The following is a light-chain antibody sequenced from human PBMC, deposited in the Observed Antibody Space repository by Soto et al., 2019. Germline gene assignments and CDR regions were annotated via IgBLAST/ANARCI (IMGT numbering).Light chain of an antibody. CDR2: GNS. V-gene: IGLV1-40*01. CDR3: QSYDSSLSAHVV. Sequence: QSALTQAPSVSGGPGQRVTISCTGSSSNIGAGYDVHWYQQLPGTAPKLLIYGNSNRPSGVPDRFSGSKSGTSASLAITGLQAEDEADYYCQSYDSSLSAHVVFGGGTKLTVL. J-gene: IGLJ2*01. CDR1: SSNIGAGYD.